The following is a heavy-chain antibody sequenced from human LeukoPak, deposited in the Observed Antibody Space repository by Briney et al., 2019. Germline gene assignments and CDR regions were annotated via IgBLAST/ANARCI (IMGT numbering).Heavy chain of an antibody. V-gene: IGHV1-69*13. Sequence: SVKVSCKASGGTFSSYAISWVRQAPGQGLEWMGGIIPIFGTANYAQKFQGRVTITADESTSTAYMELSSLRSEDTAVYYCARDLGSITIFGGFDPWGQGTLVTVSS. CDR1: GGTFSSYA. D-gene: IGHD3-3*01. CDR3: ARDLGSITIFGGFDP. CDR2: IIPIFGTA. J-gene: IGHJ5*02.